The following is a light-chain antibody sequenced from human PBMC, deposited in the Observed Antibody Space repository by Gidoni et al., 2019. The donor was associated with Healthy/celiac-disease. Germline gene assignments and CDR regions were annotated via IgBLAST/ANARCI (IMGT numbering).Light chain of an antibody. J-gene: IGKJ1*01. CDR1: QSISSW. V-gene: IGKV1-5*03. CDR2: KAS. CDR3: QQYNSYSRT. Sequence: DIQMTQSPSTRYASGGDRVTITCRASQSISSWLAWYHQKPGKAPKLLIYKASSLESGVPSRFSGSGSGTEFTLTISSLQPDDFATYYCQQYNSYSRTFXQXTKVEIK.